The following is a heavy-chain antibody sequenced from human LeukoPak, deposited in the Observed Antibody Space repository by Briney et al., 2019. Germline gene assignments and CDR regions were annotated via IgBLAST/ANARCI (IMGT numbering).Heavy chain of an antibody. CDR2: ISSSGDTI. CDR1: GFTFSDYY. D-gene: IGHD3-10*01. J-gene: IGHJ4*02. Sequence: PGGSLRLSCAASGFTFSDYYMSWIRQAPGKGLEWISYISSSGDTIFYADSVKGRFTVSRDNAKDSLYLQMNSLRVEDTAVYYCARERYHGSGAPKYDFWGQGTLVTVSS. V-gene: IGHV3-11*04. CDR3: ARERYHGSGAPKYDF.